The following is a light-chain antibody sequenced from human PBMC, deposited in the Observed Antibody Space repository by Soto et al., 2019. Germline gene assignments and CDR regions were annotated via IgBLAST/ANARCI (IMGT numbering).Light chain of an antibody. J-gene: IGKJ1*01. Sequence: EIVMTQSPATLSVSPGERATLSCRASQSVSSTLAWYQQKPGQAPRLLIYGASTRAAGIPARFSGGGSGTDFPLTIGSLQSEDFAVYYCQEYNKWPWTFGQGTKVEIK. V-gene: IGKV3-15*01. CDR1: QSVSST. CDR3: QEYNKWPWT. CDR2: GAS.